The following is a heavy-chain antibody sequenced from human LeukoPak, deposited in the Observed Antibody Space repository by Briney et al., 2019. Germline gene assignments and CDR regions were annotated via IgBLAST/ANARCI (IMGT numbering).Heavy chain of an antibody. CDR2: IYYSGST. V-gene: IGHV4-59*01. J-gene: IGHJ1*01. CDR1: GGSISSYY. D-gene: IGHD3-22*01. CDR3: ARLKYYYDSSGYRAEYFQH. Sequence: SETLSLTCTVSGGSISSYYWSWIRQPPGKGLEWIGYIYYSGSTNYNPSLKSRVTISVYTSKNQFSLKLSSVIAADTAVYYCARLKYYYDSSGYRAEYFQHWGQGTLVTVSS.